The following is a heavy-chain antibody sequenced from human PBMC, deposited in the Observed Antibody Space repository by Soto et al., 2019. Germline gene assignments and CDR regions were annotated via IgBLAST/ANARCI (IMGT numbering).Heavy chain of an antibody. CDR3: ARGISSPDY. D-gene: IGHD6-6*01. CDR2: IWYDGNNK. CDR1: GFTFHSYG. Sequence: QVQLVESGGGVVQPGRSLRLSCAASGFTFHSYGMHWVRQAPGKGLEWVAVIWYDGNNKYYADSVKGRFTISRDNSKNTLYLQMNSLRAEDTGVYYCARGISSPDYWGQGTLVTVSS. J-gene: IGHJ4*02. V-gene: IGHV3-33*01.